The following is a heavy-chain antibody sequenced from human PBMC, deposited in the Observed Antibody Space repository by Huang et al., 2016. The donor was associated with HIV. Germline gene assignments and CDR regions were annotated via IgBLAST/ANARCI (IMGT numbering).Heavy chain of an antibody. D-gene: IGHD3-22*01. Sequence: QLQLQESGPGLVKPSETLSLTCTVSGGSISNDNYSWGWIRQPPGKGVEWIGTIYYSGTASYNPSLKSRVTMSVDTSKNQFSLRLSSVAAADTAIYYCGRHQYYYDASGFHIDYWGQGTLVTVSS. CDR2: IYYSGTA. J-gene: IGHJ4*02. CDR1: GGSISNDNYS. CDR3: GRHQYYYDASGFHIDY. V-gene: IGHV4-39*01.